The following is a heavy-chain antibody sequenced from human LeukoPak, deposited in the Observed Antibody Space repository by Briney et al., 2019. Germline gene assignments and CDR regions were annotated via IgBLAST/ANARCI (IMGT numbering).Heavy chain of an antibody. Sequence: PGGSLRLSCAASGFAFGDYAMHWVRQAPGKGLEWVSGISWNSGKIGYADSVKGRVTISRDNAKNSLYLQMNSLRAEDTALYYCAKDQSTGEYYYYMDVWGKGTTVTVSS. V-gene: IGHV3-9*01. CDR2: ISWNSGKI. J-gene: IGHJ6*03. D-gene: IGHD1-26*01. CDR3: AKDQSTGEYYYYMDV. CDR1: GFAFGDYA.